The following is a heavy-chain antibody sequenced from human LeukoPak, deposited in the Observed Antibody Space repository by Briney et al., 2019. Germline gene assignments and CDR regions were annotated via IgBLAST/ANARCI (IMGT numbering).Heavy chain of an antibody. CDR3: AGGFDSGSYSDPWVYFDY. J-gene: IGHJ4*02. V-gene: IGHV6-1*01. Sequence: SQTLSLTCAISGDSVSSNIAAWNWIRQSPSRGLEWLGRTYHRSKWCSDYAVSVKSRITINPDTSKNQFSLQLNSVTPEDTAVYYCAGGFDSGSYSDPWVYFDYWGQGTLVTVSS. D-gene: IGHD1-26*01. CDR2: TYHRSKWCS. CDR1: GDSVSSNIAA.